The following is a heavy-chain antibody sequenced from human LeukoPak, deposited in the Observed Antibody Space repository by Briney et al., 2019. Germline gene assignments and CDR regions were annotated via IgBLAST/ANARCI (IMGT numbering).Heavy chain of an antibody. CDR2: ISTDNGDT. CDR3: ATSYYYYYYMDV. V-gene: IGHV1-18*01. Sequence: GASVKVSCKSFGYTFSTYGISWVRQAPGQGLEWMGWISTDNGDTTYAQKSQGRVTMTTDTSTGTAYMELRSLRSDDTAVYYCATSYYYYYYMDVWGKGTTVTVSS. CDR1: GYTFSTYG. J-gene: IGHJ6*03.